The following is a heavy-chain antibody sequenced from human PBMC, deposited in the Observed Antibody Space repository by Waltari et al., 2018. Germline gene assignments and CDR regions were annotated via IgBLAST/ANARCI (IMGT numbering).Heavy chain of an antibody. CDR3: ARAGGAARTHSFDY. CDR1: GGSISSSSYY. J-gene: IGHJ4*02. V-gene: IGHV4-39*07. D-gene: IGHD6-6*01. CDR2: IYSSGRT. Sequence: QLQLQESGPGLVKPSETLSLTCTVSGGSISSSSYYWGWIRQPPGKGLDWIGSIYSSGRTYYNPALKSRVTISVDTSKNQFSLKLSSVTAADTAVYYCARAGGAARTHSFDYWGQGTLVTVSS.